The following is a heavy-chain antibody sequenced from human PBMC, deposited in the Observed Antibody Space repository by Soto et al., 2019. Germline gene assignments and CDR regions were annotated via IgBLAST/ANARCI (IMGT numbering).Heavy chain of an antibody. J-gene: IGHJ4*02. CDR2: ISYDGSNK. V-gene: IGHV3-30*18. CDR1: GFTFSSYG. CDR3: PKELYGDYPGY. Sequence: QVQLVESGGGVVQPGRSLRLSCASSGFTFSSYGMHWVRQAPGKGLEWVAVISYDGSNKYYADSVKGRFTISRDNSKNTLYLQMNSLRAEDTAVYYCPKELYGDYPGYWGQGTLVTVSS. D-gene: IGHD4-17*01.